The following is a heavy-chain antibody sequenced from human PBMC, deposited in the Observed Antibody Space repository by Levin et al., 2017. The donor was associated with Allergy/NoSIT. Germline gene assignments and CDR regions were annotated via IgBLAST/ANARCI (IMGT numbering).Heavy chain of an antibody. J-gene: IGHJ4*02. Sequence: GESLKISCAASAFTFSSYAMHWVRQAPGKGLEWVAIISYDGSNKYYADSVKGRFTISRDNSKNTLYLQMDSLRAEDTAVYYCARAGVLVVVGAPDYWGQGALVTVSS. CDR1: AFTFSSYA. CDR2: ISYDGSNK. CDR3: ARAGVLVVVGAPDY. V-gene: IGHV3-30-3*01. D-gene: IGHD2-15*01.